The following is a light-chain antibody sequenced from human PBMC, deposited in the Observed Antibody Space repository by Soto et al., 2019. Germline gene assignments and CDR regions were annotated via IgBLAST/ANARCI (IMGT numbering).Light chain of an antibody. Sequence: DIQMTQSPSSLSASVGDRVTITCRASQRISSYLNWYQQKPGKAPKLLIYAASSLQSGVPSRFSGSGSGTYFTLTISSLQPEDFATYYCQQSYSTPRTFGQGTKVEIK. CDR1: QRISSY. J-gene: IGKJ1*01. CDR2: AAS. V-gene: IGKV1-39*01. CDR3: QQSYSTPRT.